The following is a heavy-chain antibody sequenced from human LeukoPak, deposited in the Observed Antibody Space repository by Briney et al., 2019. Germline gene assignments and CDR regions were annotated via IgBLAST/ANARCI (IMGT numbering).Heavy chain of an antibody. CDR2: ISGSGGFT. D-gene: IGHD3-3*01. CDR1: GFTFSNYG. Sequence: GGSLRLSCAASGFTFSNYGMNWVRQAPGKGLEWVSVISGSGGFTYYTASVTGRFTISRDNSKNTLYLQINSLRAEDTAVYFCAKGFRPDYWGQGTLVTVSS. J-gene: IGHJ4*02. V-gene: IGHV3-23*01. CDR3: AKGFRPDY.